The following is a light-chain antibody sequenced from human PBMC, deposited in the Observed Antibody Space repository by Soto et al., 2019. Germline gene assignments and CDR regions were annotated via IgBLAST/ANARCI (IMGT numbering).Light chain of an antibody. CDR3: CAYADTFHV. Sequence: QSVLTQPHSVSGSPGQSVTISCTGTSSDVGSYKDVSWYQHHPGKVPKLMIYDVSERPSAVPDRFSGSKSGNTASLTISGLQAEDEANYSSCAYADTFHVFGPGTKVTVL. V-gene: IGLV2-11*01. CDR1: SSDVGSYKD. CDR2: DVS. J-gene: IGLJ1*01.